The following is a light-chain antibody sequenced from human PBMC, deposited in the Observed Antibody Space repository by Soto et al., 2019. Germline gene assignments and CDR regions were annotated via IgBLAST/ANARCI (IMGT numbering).Light chain of an antibody. CDR3: ATWDDSLNGRV. CDR2: ADN. V-gene: IGLV1-44*01. J-gene: IGLJ3*02. CDR1: SSNIGRNS. Sequence: QSVLTQPPSASGTPGQRVTISCSGSSSNIGRNSVNWYQQLPGTAPKLLISADNQRPSGVPDRFSGSKSGTSASLAVSGLQSEDEADYYCATWDDSLNGRVFGGGTKLTVL.